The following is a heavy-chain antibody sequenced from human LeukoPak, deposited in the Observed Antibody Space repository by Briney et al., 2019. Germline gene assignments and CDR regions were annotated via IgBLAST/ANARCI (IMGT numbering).Heavy chain of an antibody. V-gene: IGHV3-23*01. CDR3: AKRGPGSPQSGKYFFDY. J-gene: IGHJ4*02. D-gene: IGHD3-10*01. Sequence: PGGTLRLSCAASGFTFSTYGMTWVRQAPGKGLGWVSAISGSAATTFYADSVKGRFTISRDNPKNKLYLQMNSLRAEDTAVYYCAKRGPGSPQSGKYFFDYWGQGTLVTVSS. CDR2: ISGSAATT. CDR1: GFTFSTYG.